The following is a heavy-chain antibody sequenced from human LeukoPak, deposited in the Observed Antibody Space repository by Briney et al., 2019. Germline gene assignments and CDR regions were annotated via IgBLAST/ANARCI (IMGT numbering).Heavy chain of an antibody. CDR1: GGSISSGSYY. Sequence: SETLSLTCTVSGGSISSGSYYWSWIRQPAGKGLEWIGRIYTSGSTNYNPSLKSRVTMSVDTSKNQFSLKLSSVTAADTAVYYCAHSSSSLPTDSWGQGNLVIVSS. CDR2: IYTSGST. CDR3: AHSSSSLPTDS. V-gene: IGHV4-61*02. J-gene: IGHJ4*02. D-gene: IGHD6-6*01.